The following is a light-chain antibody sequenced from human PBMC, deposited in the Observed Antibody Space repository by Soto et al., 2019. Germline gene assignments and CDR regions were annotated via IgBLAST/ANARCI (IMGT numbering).Light chain of an antibody. CDR3: CSYADNNPHWL. V-gene: IGLV2-23*01. Sequence: QSALTQPASVSGSPGQSITISCTGTSSDIGSHNFVSWFQQHPGKVPKPMIYEGSKRPSGVSNRFSGSKSGNTASLTISGLQAEDEADYYCCSYADNNPHWLFGGGTKVTVL. CDR1: SSDIGSHNF. J-gene: IGLJ3*02. CDR2: EGS.